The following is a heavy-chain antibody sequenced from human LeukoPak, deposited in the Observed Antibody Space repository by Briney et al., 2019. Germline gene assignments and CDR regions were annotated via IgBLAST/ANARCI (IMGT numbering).Heavy chain of an antibody. D-gene: IGHD3-10*01. CDR2: IKNDGRER. V-gene: IGHV3-7*02. CDR1: GFTFSSYW. J-gene: IGHJ4*02. CDR3: AVGVDCFDY. Sequence: QPGGSLRLSCAASGFTFSSYWMSWVRQAPGKGLEWVANIKNDGRERYYVDSVKGRFTISRDNAKNSLCLQMNSLRAEDTAVYYCAVGVDCFDYWGQGTLVTVSS.